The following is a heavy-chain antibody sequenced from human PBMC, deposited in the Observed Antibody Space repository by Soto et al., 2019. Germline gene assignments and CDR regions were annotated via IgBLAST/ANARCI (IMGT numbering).Heavy chain of an antibody. CDR3: ARVGPTGGMDV. V-gene: IGHV3-21*01. Sequence: GGSLSLSCAASGFTFSSYSMNWVRQAPGKGLEWVSSISSSSSYIYYADSVKGRFTISMDNAKNSLYLQMKSRRAEDTAVYYCARVGPTGGMDVWGQGTTVTVSS. D-gene: IGHD1-26*01. CDR1: GFTFSSYS. J-gene: IGHJ6*02. CDR2: ISSSSSYI.